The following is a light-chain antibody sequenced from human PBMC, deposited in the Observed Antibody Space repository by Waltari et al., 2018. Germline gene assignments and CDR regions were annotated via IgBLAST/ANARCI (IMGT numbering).Light chain of an antibody. CDR1: SKNVAGHT. Sequence: SALTQEASVSGAVGQKVTLSCAGDSKNVAGHTVAWFQQISHGAPKTVMFGDSLPSGIADRFSGSTTGTTAYLTISGLQPEDEGDFYCSTWDYSLSGWVFGGGTKLTVL. CDR2: GD. CDR3: STWDYSLSGWV. V-gene: IGLV1-36*01. J-gene: IGLJ3*02.